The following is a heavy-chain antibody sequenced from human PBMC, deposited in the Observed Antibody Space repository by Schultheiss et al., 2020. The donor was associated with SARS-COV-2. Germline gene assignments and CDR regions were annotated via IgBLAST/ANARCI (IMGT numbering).Heavy chain of an antibody. J-gene: IGHJ6*02. CDR2: IYTSGST. D-gene: IGHD3-16*01. Sequence: SETLSLTCTVSGGSISSYYWSWIRQPAGKGLEWIGRIYTSGSTNYNPSLKSRVTISVDTSKNQFSLKLSSVTAADTAVYYCAARGVSYYYGMDVWGQGTTVTVSS. CDR1: GGSISSYY. CDR3: AARGVSYYYGMDV. V-gene: IGHV4-4*07.